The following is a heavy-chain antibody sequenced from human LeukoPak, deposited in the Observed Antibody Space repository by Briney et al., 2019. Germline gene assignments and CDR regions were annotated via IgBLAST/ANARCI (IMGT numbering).Heavy chain of an antibody. CDR2: IYYSGST. D-gene: IGHD3-22*01. Sequence: ASETLSLTCTVSGGSISPYYWSWIRQPPGKGLEWIGYIYYSGSTNYNPSLKSRVTISLDTSKNQFSLKLSSVTAADTAVYYCARSTWLLDKWGQGTLVTVSS. J-gene: IGHJ4*02. CDR1: GGSISPYY. V-gene: IGHV4-59*01. CDR3: ARSTWLLDK.